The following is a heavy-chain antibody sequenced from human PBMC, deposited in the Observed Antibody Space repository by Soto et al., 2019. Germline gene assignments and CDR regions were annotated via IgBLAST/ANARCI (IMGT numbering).Heavy chain of an antibody. CDR3: ASGQISLTMIGMDV. Sequence: SSETLSLTCAGSGGSISSGCYSWSWIRQPPGKGLEWIGYIYHIGSTYYNPSLKSRVTISVDRSKNQFSLKLSSVTAADTAVYYCASGQISLTMIGMDVWGQRTTVPVCS. CDR1: GGSISSGCYS. V-gene: IGHV4-30-2*01. D-gene: IGHD3-22*01. CDR2: IYHIGST. J-gene: IGHJ6*02.